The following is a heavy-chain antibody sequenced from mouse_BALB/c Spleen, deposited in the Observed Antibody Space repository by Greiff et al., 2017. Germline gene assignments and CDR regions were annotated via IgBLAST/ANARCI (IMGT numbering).Heavy chain of an antibody. CDR3: ARGGNYLFAY. D-gene: IGHD2-1*01. V-gene: IGHV1S137*01. CDR1: GYTFTDYA. J-gene: IGHJ3*01. Sequence: LQESGAELVRPGVSVKISCKGSGYTFTDYAMHWVKQSHAKSLEWIGVISTYYGDASYNQKFKGKATMTVDKSSSTAYMELARLTSEDSAIYYCARGGNYLFAYWGQGTLVTVSA. CDR2: ISTYYGDA.